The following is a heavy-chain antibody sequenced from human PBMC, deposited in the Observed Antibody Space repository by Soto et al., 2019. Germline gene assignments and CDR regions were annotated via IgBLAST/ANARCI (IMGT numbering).Heavy chain of an antibody. Sequence: EVQLVESGGTLVQPGRSLRLSCAASGFSFDEYAMHWVRQVPGKGLEWVSGVSWNSGTVGYGDSVKGRFTISRDNDKNSLYLQMNSLRAEDTAMYYCAKGFCSSAKCYTYSYMDGLGKGTAVTVSS. CDR3: AKGFCSSAKCYTYSYMDG. CDR2: VSWNSGTV. D-gene: IGHD2-2*01. CDR1: GFSFDEYA. V-gene: IGHV3-9*01. J-gene: IGHJ6*03.